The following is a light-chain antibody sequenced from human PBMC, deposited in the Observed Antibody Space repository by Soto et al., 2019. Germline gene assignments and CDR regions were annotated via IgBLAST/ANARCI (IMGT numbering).Light chain of an antibody. V-gene: IGKV1-5*01. J-gene: IGKJ1*01. CDR3: QQYHSYWT. CDR1: QSINNW. Sequence: DIQMTQSPSTLSASVGERVTISCRASQSINNWLAWYQQKSGKAPKLLIYDASSLESGVPQRFSGSGSGTEFTLTISSLQTDDFSTYYCQQYHSYWTFGQGTKVDI. CDR2: DAS.